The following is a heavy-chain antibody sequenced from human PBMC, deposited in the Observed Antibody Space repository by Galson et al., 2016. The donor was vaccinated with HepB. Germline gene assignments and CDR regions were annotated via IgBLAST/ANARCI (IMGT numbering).Heavy chain of an antibody. Sequence: SLRLSCAASGLTFSTYCMHWVRQAPGKGLEWISHIKSDGTKTNYADSVKGRFIISRDNAKNTLYLQMNSLRAEDTAVYYCARLSLVVGGTIDYWGQGTLVTVSS. CDR1: GLTFSTYC. V-gene: IGHV3-74*01. D-gene: IGHD6-19*01. CDR3: ARLSLVVGGTIDY. CDR2: IKSDGTKT. J-gene: IGHJ4*02.